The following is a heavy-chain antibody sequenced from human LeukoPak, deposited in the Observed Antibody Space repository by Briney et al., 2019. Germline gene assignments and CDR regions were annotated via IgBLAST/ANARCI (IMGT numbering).Heavy chain of an antibody. CDR2: INPNSGGT. Sequence: ASVKVSCKVSGYTLTELSMHWVRQAPGQGLEWMGWINPNSGGTNYAQKFQGRVTMTRDTSISTAYMELSRLRSDDTAVYYCARPPRYSNAFDIWGQGTMVTVSS. CDR1: GYTLTELS. J-gene: IGHJ3*02. CDR3: ARPPRYSNAFDI. V-gene: IGHV1-2*02. D-gene: IGHD1-14*01.